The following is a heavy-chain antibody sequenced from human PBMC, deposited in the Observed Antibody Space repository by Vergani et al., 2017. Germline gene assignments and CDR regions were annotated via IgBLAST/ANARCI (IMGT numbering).Heavy chain of an antibody. J-gene: IGHJ6*03. CDR3: AGDSHLIRFDYYDMDV. CDR2: ISSSRSYI. Sequence: EVQLVESGGGLVKPGGSLRLSCAASGFTLSSYSMNWVRQAPGKGLEWVSSISSSRSYIYYPDSVKGRFTISRDNAKNSLDLQINSLRAEDTAVYYCAGDSHLIRFDYYDMDVWGKGTTVTVSS. V-gene: IGHV3-21*01. CDR1: GFTLSSYS. D-gene: IGHD3-3*01.